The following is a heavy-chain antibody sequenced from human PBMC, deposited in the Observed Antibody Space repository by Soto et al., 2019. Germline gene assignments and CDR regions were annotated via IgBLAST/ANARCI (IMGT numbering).Heavy chain of an antibody. CDR2: IYSNGDT. CDR1: GGSMNNGGYY. CDR3: ARRGGSSSRYYYYALDV. J-gene: IGHJ6*02. D-gene: IGHD6-6*01. V-gene: IGHV4-31*03. Sequence: SETLSLTCSVSGGSMNNGGYYWSWIRQLPGKGLEWIGYIYSNGDTYYNPSLKSRLTISVDTSKNQFSLNLTSVSAADTAVYYCARRGGSSSRYYYYALDVWGQGTTVTVSS.